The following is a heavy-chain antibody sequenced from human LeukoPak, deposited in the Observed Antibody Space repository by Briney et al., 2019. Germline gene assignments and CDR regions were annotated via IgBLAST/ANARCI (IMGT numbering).Heavy chain of an antibody. CDR1: GGSFSGYY. Sequence: SETLSLTCAVYGGSFSGYYWSWIRQPPGKRLEWTGETNNSVSTNYNPSLKSRVTISVDTSKNQFSLKLSSVTAADAAVYYCARAPGGWRYYYYMDVWGKGTTVTVSS. J-gene: IGHJ6*03. CDR2: TNNSVST. CDR3: ARAPGGWRYYYYMDV. D-gene: IGHD6-19*01. V-gene: IGHV4-34*01.